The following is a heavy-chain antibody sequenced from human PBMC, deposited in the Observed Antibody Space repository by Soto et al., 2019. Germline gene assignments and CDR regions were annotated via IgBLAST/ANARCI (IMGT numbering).Heavy chain of an antibody. CDR3: ARVAKGQWLVDF. D-gene: IGHD6-19*01. V-gene: IGHV3-74*01. Sequence: EVQLVESGGGLVQPGGSLRLSCVGSGFTFSNYWMHWVRQTPGEGLVWVSRLNSDGSNTDYADSVKGRFSISRDNAKNTMYLQMNSLRADDTALYYCARVAKGQWLVDFWGQGTLVTVSS. J-gene: IGHJ4*02. CDR2: LNSDGSNT. CDR1: GFTFSNYW.